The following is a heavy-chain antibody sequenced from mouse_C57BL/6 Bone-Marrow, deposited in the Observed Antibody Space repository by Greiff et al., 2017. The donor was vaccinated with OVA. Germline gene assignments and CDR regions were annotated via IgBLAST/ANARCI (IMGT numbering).Heavy chain of an antibody. CDR1: GYTFTSSW. D-gene: IGHD1-2*01. J-gene: IGHJ4*01. Sequence: QVQLQQPGAELVKPGASVKMSCKASGYTFTSSWITWVKQRPGQGLEWIGDIYPGSGSTNYNEKFKSKATLTVDTSSSTAYMQLSSLTSEDSAVYYCARTSLRRYAMDYWGQGTSVTVSS. CDR3: ARTSLRRYAMDY. V-gene: IGHV1-55*01. CDR2: IYPGSGST.